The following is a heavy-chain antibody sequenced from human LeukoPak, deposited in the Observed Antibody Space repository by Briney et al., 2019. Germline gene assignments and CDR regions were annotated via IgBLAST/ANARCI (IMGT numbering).Heavy chain of an antibody. Sequence: PSETLSLTCTVSGYSISSGYYWGWIRQPPGKGLAWIGSIYYSGSTYYNPSLKSRVTISVDTSKNQFSLKLSSVTVADTAVYYCARVVARVNAFDIWGQGTMVTVSS. V-gene: IGHV4-38-2*02. CDR1: GYSISSGYY. CDR2: IYYSGST. J-gene: IGHJ3*02. D-gene: IGHD2-21*01. CDR3: ARVVARVNAFDI.